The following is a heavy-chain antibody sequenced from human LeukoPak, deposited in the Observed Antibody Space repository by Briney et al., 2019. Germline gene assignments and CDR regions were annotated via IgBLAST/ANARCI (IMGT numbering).Heavy chain of an antibody. J-gene: IGHJ3*01. Sequence: GRSLRLSCAASGFSFRLYDMHWVRQAPGKGLEWVALTLYDGSGIYYADSVKGRFSVSRDNSNYMFYLQMTSLRAEDSSVYYCARDLASGNHPDGFDVWAQGTLVTVSS. V-gene: IGHV3-33*05. CDR1: GFSFRLYD. CDR2: TLYDGSGI. CDR3: ARDLASGNHPDGFDV. D-gene: IGHD1-14*01.